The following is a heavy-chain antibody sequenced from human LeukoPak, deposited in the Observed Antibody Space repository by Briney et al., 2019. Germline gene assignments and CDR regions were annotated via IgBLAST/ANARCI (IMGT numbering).Heavy chain of an antibody. CDR3: ATRVGLTRYWYFDL. CDR1: GYTFTGYY. V-gene: IGHV1-2*02. J-gene: IGHJ2*01. Sequence: ASVKVSCKASGYTFTGYYINWVRQAPGQGLEWLGWINPNSGDTKYAQSFQGRVTISRDTSISAAYIELSDLKSDDTAVYYCATRVGLTRYWYFDLWGRGTLVTVSS. CDR2: INPNSGDT.